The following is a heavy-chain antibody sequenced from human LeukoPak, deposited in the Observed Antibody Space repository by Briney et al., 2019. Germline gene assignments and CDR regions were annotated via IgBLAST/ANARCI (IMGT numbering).Heavy chain of an antibody. D-gene: IGHD1-14*01. CDR1: GFTFSSYA. CDR3: ARDNAPYTRSASGMGLFDY. Sequence: GGSLRLSCAASGFTFSSYAMSWVRQAPGKGLEWVSGISGSGDNTYYADSVKGRFTISRDNSKNTLYVQVNSLGTEDTAAYYCARDNAPYTRSASGMGLFDYWGQGTLVTVSS. J-gene: IGHJ4*02. V-gene: IGHV3-23*01. CDR2: ISGSGDNT.